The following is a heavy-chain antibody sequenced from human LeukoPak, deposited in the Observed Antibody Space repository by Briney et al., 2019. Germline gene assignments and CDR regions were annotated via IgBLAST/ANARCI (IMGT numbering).Heavy chain of an antibody. CDR1: GFTFSSYG. D-gene: IGHD5-18*01. Sequence: GGSLRLSCAASGFTFSSYGMHWVRQAPGKGLEWVAVISYDGSNKYYADSVKGRFTISRDNSKNTLYLQMGSLRAEDMAVYYCARVSAMVREIDYWGQGTLVTVSS. CDR2: ISYDGSNK. CDR3: ARVSAMVREIDY. J-gene: IGHJ4*02. V-gene: IGHV3-30*03.